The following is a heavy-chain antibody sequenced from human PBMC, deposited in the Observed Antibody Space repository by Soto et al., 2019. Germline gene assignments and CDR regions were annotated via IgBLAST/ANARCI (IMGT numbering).Heavy chain of an antibody. CDR2: ISYDGSNK. CDR3: ARDPNQLDYYDSSGYAPSDY. CDR1: GFTFSSYA. D-gene: IGHD3-22*01. J-gene: IGHJ4*02. Sequence: ESGGGVVQPGRSLRLSCAASGFTFSSYAMHWVRQAPGKGLGGVAVISYDGSNKYYADSVKGRFTISRDNSKNTLYLQMNSLRAEDTAVYYCARDPNQLDYYDSSGYAPSDYWGQGTLVTVSS. V-gene: IGHV3-30-3*01.